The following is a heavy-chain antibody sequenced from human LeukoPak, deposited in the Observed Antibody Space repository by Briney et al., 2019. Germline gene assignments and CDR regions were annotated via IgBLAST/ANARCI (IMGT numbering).Heavy chain of an antibody. V-gene: IGHV3-7*01. D-gene: IGHD3-10*01. CDR2: IKQDGSEK. J-gene: IGHJ6*02. Sequence: GGSLRLSCAASGFTFSSYWMSWVRQAPGKGLEWVANIKQDGSEKYYVDSVKGRFTISRDNAKNSLYLQMNSLRAEDTAVYYCARDSAYYYGSGSYSVYYYYYYGMDVWGQGTTVTVFS. CDR3: ARDSAYYYGSGSYSVYYYYYYGMDV. CDR1: GFTFSSYW.